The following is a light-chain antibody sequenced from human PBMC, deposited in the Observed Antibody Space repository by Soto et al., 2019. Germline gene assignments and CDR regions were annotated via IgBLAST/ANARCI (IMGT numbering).Light chain of an antibody. CDR2: DTS. CDR3: QQRSNWPPLT. CDR1: QDVGKY. V-gene: IGKV3-11*01. J-gene: IGKJ4*01. Sequence: ENVLTQSPATLSFSPGERATLSCRASQDVGKYLAWYQQNPGQAPRLLIYDTSNRASGIPARLSGSGSGTDFTLTISSLEPEDFAVYYCQQRSNWPPLTFGGGTKVDIK.